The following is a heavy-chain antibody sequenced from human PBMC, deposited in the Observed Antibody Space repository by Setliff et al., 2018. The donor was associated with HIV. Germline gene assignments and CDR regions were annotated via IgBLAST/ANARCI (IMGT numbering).Heavy chain of an antibody. CDR1: GGSSSAYC. Sequence: PSETLSLTCAVYGGSSSAYCWSWIRQPPGKGLEWIGEINHSGSTNYNPSLKSRLTISVDTSKNQFSLKLNSVTAADTAVYYCARGPDSRFLEWLSRPNYYYYMDVWGKGTTVTVSS. CDR3: ARGPDSRFLEWLSRPNYYYYMDV. J-gene: IGHJ6*03. D-gene: IGHD3-3*01. CDR2: INHSGST. V-gene: IGHV4-34*01.